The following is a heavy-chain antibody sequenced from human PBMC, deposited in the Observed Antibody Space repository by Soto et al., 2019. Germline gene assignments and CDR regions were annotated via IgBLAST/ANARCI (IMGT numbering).Heavy chain of an antibody. J-gene: IGHJ4*02. CDR2: INHSGST. D-gene: IGHD1-26*01. Sequence: SETLSLTCAVYGGSFSGYYWSWIRQPPGKGLEWIGEINHSGSTNYNPSLKSRVTISVDTSKNQFSLKLSSVTAADTAVYYCARQAWDFYDYWGQGTLVTVSS. CDR3: ARQAWDFYDY. CDR1: GGSFSGYY. V-gene: IGHV4-34*01.